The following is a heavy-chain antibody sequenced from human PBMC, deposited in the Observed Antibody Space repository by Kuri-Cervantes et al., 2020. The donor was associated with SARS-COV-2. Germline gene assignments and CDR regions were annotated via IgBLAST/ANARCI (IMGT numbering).Heavy chain of an antibody. CDR2: INHSGST. V-gene: IGHV4-34*01. CDR3: ARGRVYARRIYYYYYGMDV. J-gene: IGHJ6*02. CDR1: GGSFSGYY. Sequence: SETLSLTCAAYGGSFSGYYWSWIRQPPGKGLEWIGEINHSGSTNYNPSLKSRVTISADTSKNQFSLKLSSVTAADTAVYYCARGRVYARRIYYYYYGMDVWGQGTTVTVSS. D-gene: IGHD3-16*01.